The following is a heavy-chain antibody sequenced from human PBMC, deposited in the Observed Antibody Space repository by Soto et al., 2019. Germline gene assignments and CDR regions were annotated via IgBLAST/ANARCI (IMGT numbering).Heavy chain of an antibody. D-gene: IGHD1-26*01. CDR2: IYYSGST. CDR3: ARDGRELLLDY. Sequence: QVQLQESGPGLVKPSETLSLTCTVSGGSVSSGSYYWSWIRQPPGKGLEWIGYIYYSGSTNYNPSLKSRVTISVDTSKNQFSLKLSSVIAADTAVYYCARDGRELLLDYWGQGTLVTVSS. CDR1: GGSVSSGSYY. J-gene: IGHJ4*02. V-gene: IGHV4-61*01.